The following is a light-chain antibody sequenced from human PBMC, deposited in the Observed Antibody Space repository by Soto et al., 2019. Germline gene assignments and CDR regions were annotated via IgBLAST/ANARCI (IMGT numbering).Light chain of an antibody. Sequence: IQLTQSPSSLSASVGDRATITCRASQNIRGALAWYQQKPGKEPKFLIFDVSSLQSGVPARFSGSGSGTDFTLTISSLQPEDFGNYYCQQFNTSPFTFGQGTRLEIK. CDR2: DVS. CDR3: QQFNTSPFT. CDR1: QNIRGA. J-gene: IGKJ5*01. V-gene: IGKV1-13*02.